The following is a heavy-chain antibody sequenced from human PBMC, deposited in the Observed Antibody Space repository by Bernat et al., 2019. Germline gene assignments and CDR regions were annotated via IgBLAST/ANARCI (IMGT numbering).Heavy chain of an antibody. CDR2: IYYSGST. CDR3: ARHDSRGWYKYWFDP. J-gene: IGHJ5*02. CDR1: RGSISSSSYY. D-gene: IGHD6-19*01. Sequence: QLQLQESGPGLVKPSETLSLTCTVSRGSISSSSYYWGWIRQPPGKGLEWIGSIYYSGSTYYNPSLKTRVTISVDTSKNQFSLKLSSVTAADTAVYYCARHDSRGWYKYWFDPWGQGTLVTVSS. V-gene: IGHV4-39*01.